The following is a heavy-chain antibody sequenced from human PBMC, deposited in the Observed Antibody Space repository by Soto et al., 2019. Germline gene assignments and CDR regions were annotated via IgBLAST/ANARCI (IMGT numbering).Heavy chain of an antibody. V-gene: IGHV3-48*01. Sequence: GGSLRLCCAASGFSFSSYSMYWVRQAPGKAPEWVTYITTSGSIYYADSVKGRFAISRDNAKNSLYLQMSRLRAEDTAVYYCARVQYCTYTDCHLSNYPAPWGQGTLVTVSS. CDR3: ARVQYCTYTDCHLSNYPAP. J-gene: IGHJ5*02. CDR1: GFSFSSYS. CDR2: ITTSGSI. D-gene: IGHD2-8*01.